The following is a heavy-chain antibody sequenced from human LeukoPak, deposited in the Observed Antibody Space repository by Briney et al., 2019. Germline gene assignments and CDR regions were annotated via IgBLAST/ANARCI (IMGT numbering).Heavy chain of an antibody. J-gene: IGHJ5*02. CDR3: ARSGGYCSSTSCYEVANWFDP. CDR2: IIPIFGTA. CDR1: GGTFSSYA. V-gene: IGHV1-69*05. Sequence: ASVKVSCKASGGTFSSYAISWVRQAPGQGLEWMGGIIPIFGTANYAQKFQGRVTITTDESTSTAYMELSSLRSEDTAVYYCARSGGYCSSTSCYEVANWFDPWGQGTPVTVSS. D-gene: IGHD2-2*01.